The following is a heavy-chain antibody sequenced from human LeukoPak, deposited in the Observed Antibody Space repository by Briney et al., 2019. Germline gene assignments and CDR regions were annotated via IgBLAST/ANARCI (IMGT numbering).Heavy chain of an antibody. CDR2: IYYSGNT. CDR1: GGSISSSSYY. Sequence: PSETLSLTCTVSGGSISSSSYYWGWIRQPPGKGLEWIGSIYYSGNTYYNPSLKSRVTISVDTSKNQFSLKVNSVTAADTAVYYCVRSKSGTYGWFDPWGQGTLVTVSS. J-gene: IGHJ5*02. V-gene: IGHV4-39*01. D-gene: IGHD4-17*01. CDR3: VRSKSGTYGWFDP.